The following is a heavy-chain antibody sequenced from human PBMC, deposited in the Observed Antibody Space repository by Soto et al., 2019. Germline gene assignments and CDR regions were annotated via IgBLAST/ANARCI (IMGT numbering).Heavy chain of an antibody. V-gene: IGHV4-59*01. D-gene: IGHD6-13*01. Sequence: SETLSLTCTVSGGSISSYYWSWIRQPPGKGLEWIGYIYYSGSTNYNPSLKSRVTISVDTSKNQFSLKLSSVTAADTAVYYCARDVSSSWSNWFDPWGQGTLVTISS. CDR1: GGSISSYY. CDR2: IYYSGST. J-gene: IGHJ5*02. CDR3: ARDVSSSWSNWFDP.